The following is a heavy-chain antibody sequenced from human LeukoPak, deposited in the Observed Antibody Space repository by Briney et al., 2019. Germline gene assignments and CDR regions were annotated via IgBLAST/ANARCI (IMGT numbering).Heavy chain of an antibody. Sequence: SGPTLVNPTQTLTLTCTFSGFSLSTSGTRVSWIRQPPGKALEWLARIDGDDNKLYSASQKTRLTISKDTSENQVVLTMTNMDPVDTATYFCVRSGYSSPFDYWGQGTLVTVSS. CDR2: IDGDDNK. V-gene: IGHV2-70*04. D-gene: IGHD6-13*01. J-gene: IGHJ4*02. CDR1: GFSLSTSGTR. CDR3: VRSGYSSPFDY.